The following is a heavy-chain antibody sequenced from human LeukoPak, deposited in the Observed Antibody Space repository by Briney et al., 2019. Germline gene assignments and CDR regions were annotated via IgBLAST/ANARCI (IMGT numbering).Heavy chain of an antibody. J-gene: IGHJ4*02. CDR2: ISSSRSTI. V-gene: IGHV3-48*03. CDR3: ARSPNMIVARGDY. Sequence: PGGSLRLSCTASGFTFSSYEMNWVRQAPGKGLEWVSYISSSRSTIYYADSVKGRFTISRDNAKNSLYLQMNSLRAEDTAVYYCARSPNMIVARGDYWGEGTLVTVS. CDR1: GFTFSSYE. D-gene: IGHD3-22*01.